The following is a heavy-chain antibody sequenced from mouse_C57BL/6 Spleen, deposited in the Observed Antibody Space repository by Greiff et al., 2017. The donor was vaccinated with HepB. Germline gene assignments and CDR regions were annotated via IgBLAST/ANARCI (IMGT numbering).Heavy chain of an antibody. CDR1: GFTFSDYY. CDR2: INYDGSST. J-gene: IGHJ1*03. Sequence: EVQWVESEGGLVQPGSSMKLSCTASGFTFSDYYMAWVRQVPEKGLEWVANINYDGSSTYYLDSLKSRFIISRDNAKNILYLQMSSLKSEDTATYYCARDREYYGNWYFDVWGTGTTVTVSS. V-gene: IGHV5-16*01. CDR3: ARDREYYGNWYFDV. D-gene: IGHD1-1*01.